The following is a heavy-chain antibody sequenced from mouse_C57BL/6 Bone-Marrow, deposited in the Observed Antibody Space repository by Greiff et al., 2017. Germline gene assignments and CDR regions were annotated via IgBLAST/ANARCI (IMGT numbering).Heavy chain of an antibody. J-gene: IGHJ3*01. Sequence: EVQGVESGGDLVKPGGSLKLSCAASGFTFSSYGMSWVRQTPDKRLEWVATISSGGSYTYYPDSVKGRFTISRDNAKNTLYLQRSSLKSEDTAMYYCARHGDGYPFAYWGQGTLVTVSA. CDR2: ISSGGSYT. D-gene: IGHD2-3*01. CDR3: ARHGDGYPFAY. V-gene: IGHV5-6*01. CDR1: GFTFSSYG.